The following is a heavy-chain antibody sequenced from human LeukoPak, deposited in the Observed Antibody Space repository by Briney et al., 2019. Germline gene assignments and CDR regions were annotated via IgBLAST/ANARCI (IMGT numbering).Heavy chain of an antibody. CDR2: MNPNSGNT. CDR3: ARHPRFDSSSWYPWFDP. J-gene: IGHJ5*02. CDR1: GYTFTSYD. V-gene: IGHV1-8*01. Sequence: GASVKVSCKASGYTFTSYDINWVRQATGQGLEWMGWMNPNSGNTGYAQKFQGRVTMTRNTSISTAYMELSSLRSEDTAVYHCARHPRFDSSSWYPWFDPWGQGTLVTVSS. D-gene: IGHD6-13*01.